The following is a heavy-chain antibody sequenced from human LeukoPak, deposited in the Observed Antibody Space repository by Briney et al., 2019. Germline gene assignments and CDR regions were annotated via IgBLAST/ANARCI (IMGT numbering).Heavy chain of an antibody. D-gene: IGHD3-16*02. CDR3: ARVSMITFGGVIDKGGYYFDY. Sequence: SVKVSCEASGGTFSSYAISWVRQAPGQGLEWMGGIIPIFGTANYAQKFQGRVTITADKSTSTAYMELSSLRSEDTAVYYCARVSMITFGGVIDKGGYYFDYWGQGTLVTVSS. CDR1: GGTFSSYA. J-gene: IGHJ4*02. CDR2: IIPIFGTA. V-gene: IGHV1-69*06.